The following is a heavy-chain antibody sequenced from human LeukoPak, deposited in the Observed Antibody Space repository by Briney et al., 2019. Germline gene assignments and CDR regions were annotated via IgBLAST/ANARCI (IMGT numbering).Heavy chain of an antibody. CDR3: ATGRRYDFWSGYYMDY. D-gene: IGHD3-3*01. J-gene: IGHJ4*02. Sequence: QAPGKGLEWMGGFDPEDGETIYAQKFQGRVTMTEDTSTDTAYMELSSLRSEDTAVYYCATGRRYDFWSGYYMDYWGQGTLVTVSS. CDR2: FDPEDGET. V-gene: IGHV1-24*01.